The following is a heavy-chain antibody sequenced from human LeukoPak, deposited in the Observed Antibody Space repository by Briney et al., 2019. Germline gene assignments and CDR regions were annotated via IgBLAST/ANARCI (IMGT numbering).Heavy chain of an antibody. CDR1: GDSISSYY. V-gene: IGHV4-59*01. D-gene: IGHD1/OR15-1a*01. CDR2: IYYSGST. CDR3: AGGPNNYYFDY. Sequence: SETLSLTCTVSGDSISSYYWSWIRQPPGKGLEWIGYIYYSGSTNCNPSLKSRVTISVDTSKNQSSLKLSSVTTADTAVYYCAGGPNNYYFDYWGQGTLVTVSS. J-gene: IGHJ4*02.